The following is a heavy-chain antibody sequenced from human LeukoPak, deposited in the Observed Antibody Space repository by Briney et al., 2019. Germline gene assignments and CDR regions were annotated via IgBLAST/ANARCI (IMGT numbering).Heavy chain of an antibody. CDR2: INPNSGGT. CDR3: AREGPIEWELLSYVY. Sequence: GASVKASCKASGYTFTGYYMHWVRQAPGQGLEWMGWINPNSGGTNYAQKFQGRVTMTRDTSISTAYMELSRLRSDDTAVYYCAREGPIEWELLSYVYWGQGTLVTVSS. CDR1: GYTFTGYY. V-gene: IGHV1-2*02. D-gene: IGHD1-26*01. J-gene: IGHJ4*02.